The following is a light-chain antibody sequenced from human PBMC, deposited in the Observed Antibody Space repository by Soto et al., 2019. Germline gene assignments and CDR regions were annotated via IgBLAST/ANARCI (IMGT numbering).Light chain of an antibody. CDR3: QQSNSWPRT. Sequence: EIVMTQSPATLPVSPGERATLSCRASQSVSSNLAWYQQKPGQAPRLLIYDASTRATGIPARFSGSGSGADFTLTISSLQSADFAVYYCQQSNSWPRTFGQGTKVDIK. V-gene: IGKV3-15*01. J-gene: IGKJ1*01. CDR1: QSVSSN. CDR2: DAS.